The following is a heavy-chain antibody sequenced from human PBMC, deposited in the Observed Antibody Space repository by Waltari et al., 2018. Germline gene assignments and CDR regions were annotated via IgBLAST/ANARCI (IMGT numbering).Heavy chain of an antibody. D-gene: IGHD3-22*01. V-gene: IGHV3-30*04. CDR2: ISYNGRNI. CDR3: ARDYCDRTNCHGMDV. Sequence: QVQLVESGGGVVQPGGSLRLFCAASDFTFRSSAKHWVRQAPGKGLEWVAVISYNGRNIYYEDSVKGRFTISRDNSNKTLYLQMNSLRPEDTAVYYCARDYCDRTNCHGMDVWGQGTTVTVSS. CDR1: DFTFRSSA. J-gene: IGHJ6*02.